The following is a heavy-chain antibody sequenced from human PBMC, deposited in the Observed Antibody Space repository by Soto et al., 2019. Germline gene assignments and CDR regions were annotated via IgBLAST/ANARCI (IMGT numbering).Heavy chain of an antibody. CDR2: ISGSSGNA. CDR3: AREMAGLGGEYDY. J-gene: IGHJ4*02. V-gene: IGHV1-18*01. CDR1: GYTFTKYG. D-gene: IGHD3-16*01. Sequence: QVQLVQSGAEVKNPGASVKVSCKTSGYTFTKYGVGWVRQAPGQGPEWMGWISGSSGNANYAEKVQGRITLTTDTSTSTAYIELLSLRSDDTAVYYCAREMAGLGGEYDYWGQGTLVTVSS.